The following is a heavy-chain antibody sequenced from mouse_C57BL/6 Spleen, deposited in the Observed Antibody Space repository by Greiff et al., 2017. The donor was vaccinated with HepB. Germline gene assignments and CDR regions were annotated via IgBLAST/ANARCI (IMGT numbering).Heavy chain of an antibody. CDR1: GYTFTSYW. D-gene: IGHD1-1*01. Sequence: VQLQQPGAELVKPGASVKLSCKASGYTFTSYWMHWVKQRPGQGLEWIGMIHPNSGSTNYNEKFKSKATLTVDKSSSTAYMELSSLTSEDSEVYYCARGGYYGGSYDYAMDYWGQGTSVTVSS. CDR2: IHPNSGST. CDR3: ARGGYYGGSYDYAMDY. J-gene: IGHJ4*01. V-gene: IGHV1-64*01.